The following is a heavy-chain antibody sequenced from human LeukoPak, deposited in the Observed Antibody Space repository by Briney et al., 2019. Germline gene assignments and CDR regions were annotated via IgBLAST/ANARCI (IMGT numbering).Heavy chain of an antibody. CDR3: ARGPTVSSTWDY. Sequence: GGSLRLSCAASGFTFSSAYVSWVRQAPGKGLEWVSSIYGGDNREYSDSVKGRFTISRDDSKNTVSLQMSSLRVEDTAVYYCARGPTVSSTWDYWGQGTLVTVSP. D-gene: IGHD2-2*01. CDR1: GFTFSSAY. CDR2: IYGGDNR. J-gene: IGHJ4*02. V-gene: IGHV3-53*01.